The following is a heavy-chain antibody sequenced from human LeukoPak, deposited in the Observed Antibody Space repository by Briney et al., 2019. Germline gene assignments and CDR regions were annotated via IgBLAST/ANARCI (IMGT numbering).Heavy chain of an antibody. V-gene: IGHV3-7*01. Sequence: PGGSLRLSCAASGFSFSSYWMTWVRQAPGKGLEWVATINQDASEKYYMASVKGRFTISRDNAKNSPYLQVNSLRAEDTAVYYCARDPERGSYFDYWGRGTLVTVSS. CDR1: GFSFSSYW. J-gene: IGHJ4*02. D-gene: IGHD3-10*01. CDR2: INQDASEK. CDR3: ARDPERGSYFDY.